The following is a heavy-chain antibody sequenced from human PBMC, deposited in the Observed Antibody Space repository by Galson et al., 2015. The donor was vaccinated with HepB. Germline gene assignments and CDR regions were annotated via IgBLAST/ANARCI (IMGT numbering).Heavy chain of an antibody. J-gene: IGHJ2*01. V-gene: IGHV1-24*01. D-gene: IGHD4-17*01. CDR2: FDPEDGET. Sequence: SVKVSCKVSGYILTELSIHWVRPAPGKGLEWMGGFDPEDGETIYAQKFQGRVTMTEDTSTDTAFMELSSLRSEDTAVYYCATVPYGDDAWGNWYFDLWGRGTLVTVSS. CDR3: ATVPYGDDAWGNWYFDL. CDR1: GYILTELS.